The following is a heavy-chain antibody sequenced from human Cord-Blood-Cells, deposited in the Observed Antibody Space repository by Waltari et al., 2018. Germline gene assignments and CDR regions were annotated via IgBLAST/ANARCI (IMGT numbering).Heavy chain of an antibody. CDR1: GYTFPSYD. V-gene: IGHV1-8*01. CDR3: VSRPPTGTTGTYDY. CDR2: MNPNSGNT. J-gene: IGHJ4*02. Sequence: QVQLVQSGAEVKKPGASVKVSCKASGYTFPSYDINWVRQATGQGLEWMGWMNPNSGNTGYAQKFQGRVTMTRNTSISTAYMELSSLRSEDTAVYYCVSRPPTGTTGTYDYWGQGTLVTVSS. D-gene: IGHD1-1*01.